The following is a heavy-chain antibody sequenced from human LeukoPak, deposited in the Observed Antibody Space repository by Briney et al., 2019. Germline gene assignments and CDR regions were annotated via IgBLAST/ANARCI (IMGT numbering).Heavy chain of an antibody. J-gene: IGHJ6*02. CDR2: IRSKAYGGTT. Sequence: PGGSLRLSCTASGFTFGDYAMSWFRQAPGKGLEWVGFIRSKAYGGTTEYAASVKGRFTISRDDSKSIAYLQMNSLKTEDTAVYYCTRDQHYDYVWGSSYGMDVWGQGTTVTVSS. D-gene: IGHD3-16*01. V-gene: IGHV3-49*03. CDR3: TRDQHYDYVWGSSYGMDV. CDR1: GFTFGDYA.